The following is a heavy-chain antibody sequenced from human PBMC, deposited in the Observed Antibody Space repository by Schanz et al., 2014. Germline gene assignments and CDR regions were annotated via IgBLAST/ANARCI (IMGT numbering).Heavy chain of an antibody. J-gene: IGHJ4*02. CDR2: ISGSGGST. V-gene: IGHV3-23*04. D-gene: IGHD3-22*01. CDR3: AKDPSHGDYDYYFDY. Sequence: VQLVESGGGLVKPGGSLRLSCAASGFTFSTYAMSWVRQAPGKGLEWVSAISGSGGSTYYADSVKGRFTMSRDNSKNTLYLQMNSLRAEDTAVYYCAKDPSHGDYDYYFDYWGQGTLVTVSS. CDR1: GFTFSTYA.